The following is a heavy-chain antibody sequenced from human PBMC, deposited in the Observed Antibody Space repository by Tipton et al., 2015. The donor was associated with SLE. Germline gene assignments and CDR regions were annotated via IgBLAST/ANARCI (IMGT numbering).Heavy chain of an antibody. CDR3: ARDPPRGFYSYMDD. J-gene: IGHJ6*03. V-gene: IGHV4-34*09. CDR2: INHSGST. CDR1: GGSFSGYY. Sequence: TLSLTCAVYGGSFSGYYWSWIRQPPGKGLEWIGEINHSGSTNYNPSLKSRVTISVDTSKNQLSLNLTSVTAADTAVYYCARDPPRGFYSYMDDWGKGTTVTVSS. D-gene: IGHD3-16*01.